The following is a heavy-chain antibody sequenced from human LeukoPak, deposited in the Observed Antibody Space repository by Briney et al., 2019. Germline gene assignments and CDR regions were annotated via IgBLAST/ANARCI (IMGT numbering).Heavy chain of an antibody. Sequence: PGGSLRLSCAASGFTFSTYSMNWVRQAPGKGLEWVSSITSTSTYIYYADSMKGRFTISRDNAKNSLYLQMKGLRAEDTAIYYCARAGGYTSSLGSWGQGTLVTVSS. D-gene: IGHD6-13*01. CDR2: ITSTSTYI. V-gene: IGHV3-21*01. CDR1: GFTFSTYS. CDR3: ARAGGYTSSLGS. J-gene: IGHJ4*02.